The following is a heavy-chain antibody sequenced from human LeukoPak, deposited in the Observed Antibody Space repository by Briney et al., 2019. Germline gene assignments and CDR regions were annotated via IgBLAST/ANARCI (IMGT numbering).Heavy chain of an antibody. V-gene: IGHV3-53*01. CDR1: GFSVSRNY. D-gene: IGHD4-23*01. J-gene: IGHJ4*02. CDR2: LYSNGNI. Sequence: PGGSLRLSCAASGFSVSRNYMGWVRQAPGKGLEWVSVLYSNGNIHYTDSVKGRFTISRDNSKNTLYLQMNNLRAEDTAIYYCARYSGDYSDNLYYFDYWGQGTLVTVSS. CDR3: ARYSGDYSDNLYYFDY.